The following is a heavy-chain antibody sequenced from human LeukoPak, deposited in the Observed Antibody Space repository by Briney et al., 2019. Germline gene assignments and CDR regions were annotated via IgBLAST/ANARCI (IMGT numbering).Heavy chain of an antibody. CDR2: INPNSGGT. CDR1: GYTFTGYY. J-gene: IGHJ3*02. CDR3: ASSYYDSSGYHGHAFDI. D-gene: IGHD3-22*01. V-gene: IGHV1-2*02. Sequence: ASVKVSCKASGYTFTGYYMHWVRQAPGQGLEWMGWINPNSGGTNYAQEFQGRVTITRDTSASTAYMELSSLRSEDMAVYYCASSYYDSSGYHGHAFDIWGQGTMVTVSS.